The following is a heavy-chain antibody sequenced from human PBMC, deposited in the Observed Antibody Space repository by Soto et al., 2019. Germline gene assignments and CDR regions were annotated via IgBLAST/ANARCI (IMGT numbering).Heavy chain of an antibody. J-gene: IGHJ3*02. CDR1: GFTFSSYS. V-gene: IGHV3-15*07. Sequence: GGSLRLSCAASGFTFSSYSMNWVRQAPGKGLEWVGRIKSKTDGGTTDYAAPVKGRFTISRDDSKNTLYLQMNSLKTEDTAVYYCTTMKYYDSRVHDAFDIWGQGTMVTVSS. CDR2: IKSKTDGGTT. CDR3: TTMKYYDSRVHDAFDI. D-gene: IGHD3-22*01.